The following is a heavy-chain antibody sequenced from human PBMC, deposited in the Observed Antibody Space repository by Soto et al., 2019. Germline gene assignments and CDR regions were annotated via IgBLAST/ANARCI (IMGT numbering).Heavy chain of an antibody. CDR3: ARVGLGTRIGAIPGRDFDY. V-gene: IGHV1-69*02. D-gene: IGHD2-21*01. CDR1: GGTFSSYT. Sequence: QVQLVQSGAEVKKPGSSVKVSCKASGGTFSSYTISWVRQAPGQGLEWMGRIIPILGIANYAQKFQGRVTITADKSTSTAYMELSSLRSEDTAVYYCARVGLGTRIGAIPGRDFDYWGQGTLVTVSS. J-gene: IGHJ4*02. CDR2: IIPILGIA.